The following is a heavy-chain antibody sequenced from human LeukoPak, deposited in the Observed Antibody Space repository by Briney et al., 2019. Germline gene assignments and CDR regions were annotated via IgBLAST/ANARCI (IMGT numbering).Heavy chain of an antibody. V-gene: IGHV3-30*03. CDR2: ISHDGNKR. Sequence: PGGSQRIFCAASGFTLNTYDMHWVRQTPGKGLEWVAVISHDGNKRYYADSVKGRFTISIDSSKTTLYLQMDSLRAEDTAVYYCARGEREHSSYDVDYWGREPLVTVSS. CDR3: ARGEREHSSYDVDY. J-gene: IGHJ4*02. CDR1: GFTLNTYD. D-gene: IGHD4-11*01.